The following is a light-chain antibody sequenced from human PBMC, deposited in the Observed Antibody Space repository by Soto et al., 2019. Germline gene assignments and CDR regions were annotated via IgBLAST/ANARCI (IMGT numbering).Light chain of an antibody. CDR1: QSVTSSY. Sequence: EIVLTQSPGTLSLSPGERATLSCRASQSVTSSYLAWYQQKPGQAPRLLIYDVFNRATGIPARFSGSGSGTDFTLTINSLEPEDFAVYYCQHRSIWPVSFGQGTRLEIK. CDR2: DVF. CDR3: QHRSIWPVS. V-gene: IGKV3D-20*02. J-gene: IGKJ5*01.